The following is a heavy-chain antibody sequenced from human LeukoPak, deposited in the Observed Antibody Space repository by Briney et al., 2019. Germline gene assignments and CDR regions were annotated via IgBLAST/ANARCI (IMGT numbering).Heavy chain of an antibody. J-gene: IGHJ2*01. CDR3: ARGSYYDTSGYVNWYFDL. CDR1: GLTFDDYA. Sequence: RRSLRLSCAASGLTFDDYAMHWVRQAPGKGLEWVSGISWNRGSIGYADSVKGRFTISRDNAKNSLYLQMNSLRAEDTTLYYCARGSYYDTSGYVNWYFDLWGRGTLVTVSS. CDR2: ISWNRGSI. D-gene: IGHD3-22*01. V-gene: IGHV3-9*01.